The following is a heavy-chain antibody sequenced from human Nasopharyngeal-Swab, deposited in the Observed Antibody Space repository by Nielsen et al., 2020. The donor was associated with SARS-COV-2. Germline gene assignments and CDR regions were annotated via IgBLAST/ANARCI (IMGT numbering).Heavy chain of an antibody. CDR2: ISYDGSNK. CDR3: ARDPTTVVPSRGGYYYYGMDV. D-gene: IGHD4-23*01. V-gene: IGHV3-30*03. J-gene: IGHJ6*02. CDR1: GFTFSSYC. Sequence: GRSLRLSCAASGFTFSSYCMHWVRQAPGKLLEWVAVISYDGSNKYYADSVKGRFTISRDNSKNTLYLQMNSLRAEDTAVYYCARDPTTVVPSRGGYYYYGMDVWGQGTTVTVSS.